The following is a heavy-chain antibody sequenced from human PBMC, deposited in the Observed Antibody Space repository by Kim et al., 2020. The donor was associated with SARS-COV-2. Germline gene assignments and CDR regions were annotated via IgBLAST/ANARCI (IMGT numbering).Heavy chain of an antibody. Sequence: GGSLRLSCAASGFTVSSNYMSWVRQAPGKGLEWVSVIYSGGSTYYADSVKGRFTISRDNSENTLYLQMNSLRAEDTAVYYCARDRRYYDILTGYYSGMDVWGQGTTVTVSS. J-gene: IGHJ6*02. CDR1: GFTVSSNY. V-gene: IGHV3-53*01. CDR2: IYSGGST. D-gene: IGHD3-9*01. CDR3: ARDRRYYDILTGYYSGMDV.